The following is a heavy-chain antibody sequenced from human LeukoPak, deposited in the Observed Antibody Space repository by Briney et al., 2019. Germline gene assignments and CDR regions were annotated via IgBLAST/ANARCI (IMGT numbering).Heavy chain of an antibody. Sequence: GGSLRLSCAASGFTFSNAWMSWVRQAPGKGLEWVSAINWNSDTKAYADSVKGRFTISRDRARNSLNLQMDSLRPEDTALYYCAKDTGGNGAYFYAMDVWGQGTSVTVSS. CDR3: AKDTGGNGAYFYAMDV. V-gene: IGHV3-9*01. CDR1: GFTFSNAW. D-gene: IGHD4-23*01. J-gene: IGHJ6*02. CDR2: INWNSDTK.